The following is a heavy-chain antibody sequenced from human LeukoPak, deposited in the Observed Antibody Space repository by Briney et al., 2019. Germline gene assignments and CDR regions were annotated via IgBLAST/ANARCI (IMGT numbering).Heavy chain of an antibody. CDR1: GFNFNNAW. V-gene: IGHV3-7*03. CDR2: IRQDGDTK. CDR3: ARSLPYGTTWYGRSDF. Sequence: GGSLRLSCTTSGFNFNNAWMSWVRQAPGKGLEWVANIRQDGDTKYYVDSVKGRFTISRDNAMNSLYLQMNSLRAEDTAIYYCARSLPYGTTWYGRSDFWGQGTLVTVSS. D-gene: IGHD6-13*01. J-gene: IGHJ4*02.